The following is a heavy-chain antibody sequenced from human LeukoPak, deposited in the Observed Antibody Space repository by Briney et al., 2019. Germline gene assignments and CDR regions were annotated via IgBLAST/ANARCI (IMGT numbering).Heavy chain of an antibody. CDR1: GGSFSGYY. Sequence: PSETLSLTCAVYGGSFSGYYWSWIRQPPGKGLEWIGEINHSGSTNYNPSLKSRVTISVDTSKNQFSLKLSSATAADTAVYYCARKVATRRPLDYWGQGTLVTVSS. V-gene: IGHV4-34*01. D-gene: IGHD5-12*01. CDR3: ARKVATRRPLDY. J-gene: IGHJ4*02. CDR2: INHSGST.